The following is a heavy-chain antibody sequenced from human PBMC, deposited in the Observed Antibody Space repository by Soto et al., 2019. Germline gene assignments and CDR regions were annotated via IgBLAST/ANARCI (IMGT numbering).Heavy chain of an antibody. J-gene: IGHJ5*02. CDR1: GYSISGSHW. V-gene: IGHV4-28*01. CDR2: IYYSGST. D-gene: IGHD6-19*01. CDR3: ARTQRSYSSGWSMWFDP. Sequence: PSETLSLTCDVSGYSISGSHWWGWVRQPPGKGLEWLGYIYYSGSTSYNPSLKSRITMSVDTSKNQFSLKLSSVTAVDTAVYYFARTQRSYSSGWSMWFDPWGQGALVTVSS.